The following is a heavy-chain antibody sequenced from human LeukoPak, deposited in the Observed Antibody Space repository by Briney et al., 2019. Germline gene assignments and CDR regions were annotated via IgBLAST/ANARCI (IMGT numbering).Heavy chain of an antibody. CDR1: GFTFSDYY. D-gene: IGHD4-23*01. V-gene: IGHV3-11*04. CDR3: ARSRFRDYGGNSDDAFDI. CDR2: ISSIGSTI. Sequence: PGGSLRLSCAASGFTFSDYYMSWIRQAPGKGLEWVSYISSIGSTIYYADSVKGRFTISRDNAKNSLYLQMNSLRAEDTAVYYCARSRFRDYGGNSDDAFDIWGQGTMVTVSS. J-gene: IGHJ3*02.